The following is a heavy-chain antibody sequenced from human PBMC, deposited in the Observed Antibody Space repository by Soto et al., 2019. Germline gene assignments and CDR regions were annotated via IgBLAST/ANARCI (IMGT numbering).Heavy chain of an antibody. CDR3: ARGYGGTYFDY. V-gene: IGHV1-69*02. CDR1: GGTFSSYT. D-gene: IGHD1-26*01. CDR2: IIPILGIA. Sequence: QVQLVQSGAEVKKPGSSVKVSCKASGGTFSSYTISWVRQAPGQGLEWMGRIIPILGIANYAQKFQGRVTITADKPTSTAYMELSSLRSEDTAVYYWARGYGGTYFDYWGQGTLVTVSS. J-gene: IGHJ4*02.